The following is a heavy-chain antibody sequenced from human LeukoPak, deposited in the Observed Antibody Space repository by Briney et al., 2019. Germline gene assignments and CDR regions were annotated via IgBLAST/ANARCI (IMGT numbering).Heavy chain of an antibody. J-gene: IGHJ3*02. CDR2: ISLNGGST. D-gene: IGHD5-18*01. CDR3: ARARSSYGYGDAFDI. Sequence: GGSLRLSCAASGFTFEDYGMSWVRQVPGKGLEWVSGISLNGGSTGYADSVKGRFTISRDNVKNSLYLQMNSLRAEDTAFYYCARARSSYGYGDAFDIWGQGTMVTVSS. CDR1: GFTFEDYG. V-gene: IGHV3-20*04.